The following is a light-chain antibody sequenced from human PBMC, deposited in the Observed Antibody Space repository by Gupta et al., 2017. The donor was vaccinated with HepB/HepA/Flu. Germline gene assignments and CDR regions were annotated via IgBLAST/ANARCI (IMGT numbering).Light chain of an antibody. CDR1: GLAKHF. CDR2: KNK. Sequence: SYELPQSASVSVFPGQTVRITCSGDGLAKHFTYWYQHRPRQAPSLLIYKNKERPSGIPERFSASSSEAIVTLTISGVQAEDEGVDYCQSSVTSGNPAWIFGGGTKLTVL. J-gene: IGLJ3*02. V-gene: IGLV3-25*03. CDR3: QSSVTSGNPAWI.